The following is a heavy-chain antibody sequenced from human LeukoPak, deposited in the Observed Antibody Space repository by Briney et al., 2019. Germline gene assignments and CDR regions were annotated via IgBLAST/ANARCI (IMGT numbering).Heavy chain of an antibody. V-gene: IGHV1-58*02. Sequence: ASVKVSCKASGFTFTSSAMQGVRQARGQAREGRGWIVFLSGNTNCAQKFEERVTFTRDMSANTAYMELRCLRSGHTAVFFCEAEAGAGLRGDYRGQGNLVTVSS. J-gene: IGHJ4*02. CDR1: GFTFTSSA. CDR2: IVFLSGNT. D-gene: IGHD6-19*01. CDR3: EAEAGAGLRGDY.